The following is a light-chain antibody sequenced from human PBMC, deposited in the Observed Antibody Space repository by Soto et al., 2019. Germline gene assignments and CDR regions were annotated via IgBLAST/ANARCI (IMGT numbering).Light chain of an antibody. CDR1: ESISST. Sequence: EVVLTQSPATLSLSPGERATLSCRASESISSTLAWYQQKPGQAPRLLIFGASSRATGIPDRFSGSGSGTDFTLTISRLEPEDSAVYYCHQYTRSPLFTFGPGTKVDIK. CDR3: HQYTRSPLFT. J-gene: IGKJ3*01. V-gene: IGKV3-20*01. CDR2: GAS.